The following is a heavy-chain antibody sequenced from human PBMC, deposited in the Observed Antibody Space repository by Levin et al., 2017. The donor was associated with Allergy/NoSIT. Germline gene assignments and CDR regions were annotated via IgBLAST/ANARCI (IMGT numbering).Heavy chain of an antibody. D-gene: IGHD2-15*01. V-gene: IGHV3-23*01. Sequence: HAGGSLRLSCAASGFTFSSSAMSWVRQAPGKWLEWVSTISGSGGTTYYPDSVKGRFTISRDNSKNTLYLQMNSLRAEDTAVYYCASCSGGSCYRGPNLDYWGQGTLVTVSS. CDR1: GFTFSSSA. J-gene: IGHJ4*02. CDR3: ASCSGGSCYRGPNLDY. CDR2: ISGSGGTT.